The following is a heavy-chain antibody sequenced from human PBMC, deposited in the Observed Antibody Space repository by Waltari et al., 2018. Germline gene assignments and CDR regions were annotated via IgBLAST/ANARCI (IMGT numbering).Heavy chain of an antibody. CDR1: GFPSSSYA. V-gene: IGHV3-23*03. J-gene: IGHJ6*04. D-gene: IGHD2-8*01. CDR2: IYGGGTNT. Sequence: EVQLLESGGGWVQPGGSLRLSCAASGFPSSSYAMGWVRQAPGKGLEWVSVIYGGGTNTYYEDSVKGRFTISRDNSKNTLYLKMNSLRAEDTAVYYCAKDFQWGFPDVWGKGTTVTVSS. CDR3: AKDFQWGFPDV.